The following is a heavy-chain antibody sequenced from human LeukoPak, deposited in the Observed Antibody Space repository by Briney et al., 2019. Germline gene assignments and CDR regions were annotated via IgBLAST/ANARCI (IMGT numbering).Heavy chain of an antibody. J-gene: IGHJ3*02. CDR1: GFTVSSNY. Sequence: GGSLRLSCAASGFTVSSNYMSWIRQAPGKGLEWVSVIYSGGSTYYADSVKGRFTISRDNSKNTLYLQMNSLRVEDTAVYYCAKSWNYYDSSGDDALDIWGQGTMVTVSS. CDR2: IYSGGST. CDR3: AKSWNYYDSSGDDALDI. V-gene: IGHV3-53*01. D-gene: IGHD3-22*01.